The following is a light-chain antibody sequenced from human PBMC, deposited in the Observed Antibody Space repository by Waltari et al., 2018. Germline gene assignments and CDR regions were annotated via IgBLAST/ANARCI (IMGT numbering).Light chain of an antibody. Sequence: DIQMTQSPSSLAASVGDSVAITCRASKSIANYLSWYQQKPGKAPRLLIYGAYNLQTGVPSRFRGSGSGADFTLTISSLQPEDFATYYCQQGYSGPLTFGQGTKVEIK. CDR2: GAY. V-gene: IGKV1-39*01. CDR1: KSIANY. J-gene: IGKJ1*01. CDR3: QQGYSGPLT.